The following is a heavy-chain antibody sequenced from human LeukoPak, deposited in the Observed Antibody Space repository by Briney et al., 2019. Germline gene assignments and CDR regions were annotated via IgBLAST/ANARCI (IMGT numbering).Heavy chain of an antibody. CDR2: IYYSGST. Sequence: PSETLSLTCTVSGGSISSHYWSWIRQPPGKGLEWIGYIYYSGSTNYNPSLKSRVTISVDTSKNQCSLKLSSVTAADTAVYYCARSPRVDFWSGYYQFDYWGQGTLVTVSS. J-gene: IGHJ4*02. V-gene: IGHV4-59*11. CDR1: GGSISSHY. D-gene: IGHD3-3*01. CDR3: ARSPRVDFWSGYYQFDY.